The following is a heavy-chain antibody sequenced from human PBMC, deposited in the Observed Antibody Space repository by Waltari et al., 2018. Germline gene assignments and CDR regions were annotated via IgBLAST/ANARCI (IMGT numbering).Heavy chain of an antibody. V-gene: IGHV3-74*01. D-gene: IGHD1-26*01. CDR2: IDTHGSRT. Sequence: EVQLVESGGGLIQPGGSLSISCAASGFTFSTYWMHWVRQVPGKGLVWVSRIDTHGSRTDYADSVKGRFTISRDNAKNTLYLQMNSLRVEDTALYYCARDLGGSGSDWGQGTLVTVSS. CDR1: GFTFSTYW. J-gene: IGHJ4*02. CDR3: ARDLGGSGSD.